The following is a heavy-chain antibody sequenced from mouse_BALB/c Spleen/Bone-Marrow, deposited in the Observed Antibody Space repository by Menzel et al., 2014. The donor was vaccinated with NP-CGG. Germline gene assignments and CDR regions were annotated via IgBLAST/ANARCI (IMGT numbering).Heavy chain of an antibody. D-gene: IGHD1-1*01. CDR1: GFDFSRYW. Sequence: EVQGVESGGGLVQPGGSLKLSCAASGFDFSRYWMSWVRQAPGKGLEWIGEINPDSSTINYTPSLKDKFIISRDNAKNTLYLQMSKVRSEDTALCYCARLGYYGSSDYWGQGTTLTVSS. CDR3: ARLGYYGSSDY. V-gene: IGHV4-1*02. CDR2: INPDSSTI. J-gene: IGHJ2*01.